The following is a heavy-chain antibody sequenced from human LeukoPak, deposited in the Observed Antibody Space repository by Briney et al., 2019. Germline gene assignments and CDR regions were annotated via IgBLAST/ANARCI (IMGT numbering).Heavy chain of an antibody. J-gene: IGHJ5*02. CDR2: INHSGST. CDR3: ARLSYCSSTSCKYNWLDP. CDR1: GGSFSGYY. D-gene: IGHD2-2*01. V-gene: IGHV4-34*01. Sequence: PSETLSLTCAVYGGSFSGYYWSWIRQPPGKGLEWIGEINHSGSTNYNPTLKSRVTISVDTSKNQFSLKLSSVTAADTAVYYCARLSYCSSTSCKYNWLDPWGQGTLVTVSS.